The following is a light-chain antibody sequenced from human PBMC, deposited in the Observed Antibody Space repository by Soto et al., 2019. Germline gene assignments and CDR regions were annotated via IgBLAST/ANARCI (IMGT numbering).Light chain of an antibody. CDR2: NIR. Sequence: QSALTQPASVSGSPGQSITISCTGTSGDIGTYKYVSWYQQYPGKAPKLIIYNIRGRPSGVSSRFSGSQSGNTASLAISGLRAEDEADYFCSAYVDSGAVIFGRGTKLTV. J-gene: IGLJ2*01. V-gene: IGLV2-14*01. CDR3: SAYVDSGAVI. CDR1: SGDIGTYKY.